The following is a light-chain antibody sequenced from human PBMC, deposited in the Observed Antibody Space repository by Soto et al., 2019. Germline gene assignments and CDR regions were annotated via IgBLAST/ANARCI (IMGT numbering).Light chain of an antibody. CDR1: QGISSW. CDR2: GAS. CDR3: QQSNHFPFT. J-gene: IGKJ4*01. V-gene: IGKV1-12*02. Sequence: DIQMTQSPSSVSASVGDRVIITCRASQGISSWLAWYQQKPGEAPKVLIYGASTLQSGVPSRFSGSGSGTGFSLTIKRLQPEDFATYFCQQSNHFPFTFGGCTKVYIK.